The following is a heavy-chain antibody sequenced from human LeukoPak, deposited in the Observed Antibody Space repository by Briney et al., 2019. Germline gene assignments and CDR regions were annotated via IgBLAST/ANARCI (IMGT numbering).Heavy chain of an antibody. Sequence: PSETLSLTCAVSGGSISSSNWWSWVRQPPGKGLEWIGEIYHSGSTNYNPSLKSRVTISVDKSKNQFSLKLSSVTAADTAVYYCARSITMVRGAFDYWGQGTLVTVSS. CDR3: ARSITMVRGAFDY. J-gene: IGHJ4*02. D-gene: IGHD3-10*01. CDR2: IYHSGST. V-gene: IGHV4-4*02. CDR1: GGSISSSNW.